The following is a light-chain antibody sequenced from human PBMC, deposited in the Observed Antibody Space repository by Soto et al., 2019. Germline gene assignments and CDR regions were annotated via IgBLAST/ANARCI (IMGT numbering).Light chain of an antibody. CDR3: QQYNTWPIT. CDR2: DAS. V-gene: IGKV3-15*01. Sequence: EIVLTQSPGTLSLSPGERATLSCRASQSISTNLAWFQQKTGQAPRLLIYDASTRATGIPARFSGSESGTESTLTISTLQSEDFAIYYCQQYNTWPITVGQGTRLEI. CDR1: QSISTN. J-gene: IGKJ5*01.